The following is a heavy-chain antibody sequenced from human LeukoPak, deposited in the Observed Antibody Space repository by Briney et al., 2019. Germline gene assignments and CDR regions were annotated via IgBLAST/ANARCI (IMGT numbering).Heavy chain of an antibody. D-gene: IGHD3-3*01. Sequence: EASVKVSCKASGYTFTGYYMHWVRQAPGQGLEWMGWINPNSGGTNYAQKFQGRVTMTRDTSISTAYMELSRLRSDDTAVYYCARTALRFLEWLSMIDYWGQGTLVTVSS. V-gene: IGHV1-2*02. CDR3: ARTALRFLEWLSMIDY. CDR2: INPNSGGT. J-gene: IGHJ4*02. CDR1: GYTFTGYY.